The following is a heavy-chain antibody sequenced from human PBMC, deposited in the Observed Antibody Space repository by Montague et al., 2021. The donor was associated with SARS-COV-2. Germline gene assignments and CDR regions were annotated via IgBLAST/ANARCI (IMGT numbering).Heavy chain of an antibody. CDR2: IHSNGDT. V-gene: IGHV4-4*07. Sequence: SETLSLTCTVSGGSISTYPWSWILQPAGKALEWIGRIHSNGDTTYNPSLKRRVTTSVDTSKNQLSLKMTSLTAADTAMYYCARGSGHDYNPFDNWGQGNLVTVSS. D-gene: IGHD2-15*01. CDR3: ARGSGHDYNPFDN. J-gene: IGHJ4*02. CDR1: GGSISTYP.